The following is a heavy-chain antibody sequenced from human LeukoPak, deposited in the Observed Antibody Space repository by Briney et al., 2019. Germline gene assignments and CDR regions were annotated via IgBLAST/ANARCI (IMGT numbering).Heavy chain of an antibody. CDR2: MSYDGSNK. J-gene: IGHJ4*02. Sequence: GGSLRLSCAASGFTFSSYAMHWVRQAPGKGLEWVAVMSYDGSNKYYADSVKGRFTISRDNSKNTLYLQMNSLRAEDTAVYYCARGSDGELDYFDYWGQGTLVTVSS. V-gene: IGHV3-30-3*01. CDR3: ARGSDGELDYFDY. CDR1: GFTFSSYA. D-gene: IGHD1-26*01.